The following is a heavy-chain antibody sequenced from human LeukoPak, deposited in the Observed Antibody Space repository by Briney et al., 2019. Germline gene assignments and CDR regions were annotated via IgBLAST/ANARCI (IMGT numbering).Heavy chain of an antibody. D-gene: IGHD3-9*01. V-gene: IGHV3-66*01. CDR3: ARGVGHYDILTGHFDY. CDR1: GFTVSSNY. J-gene: IGHJ4*02. Sequence: PGGSLRLSCAASGFTVSSNYMSWVRQAPGKGLEWVSVIYSGGSTYYADSVKGRFTISRDNSKNTLYLQMNSLRAEDTAVYYCARGVGHYDILTGHFDYWGQGTLVTVSS. CDR2: IYSGGST.